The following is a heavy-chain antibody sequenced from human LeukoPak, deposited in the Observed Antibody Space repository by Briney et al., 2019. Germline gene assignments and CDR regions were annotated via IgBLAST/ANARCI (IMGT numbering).Heavy chain of an antibody. CDR3: ARTPSFGSVAFEI. D-gene: IGHD3-10*01. J-gene: IGHJ3*02. CDR1: GYTLTDYY. CDR2: INPNSGGR. V-gene: IGHV1-2*02. Sequence: ASVKVSCKASGYTLTDYYIHWVRQAPGQGLEWMGWINPNSGGRNYAQKFQGRVTMTRDTSINTAYVEVSGLRSDDTAVYYCARTPSFGSVAFEIWGQGTMVTVSS.